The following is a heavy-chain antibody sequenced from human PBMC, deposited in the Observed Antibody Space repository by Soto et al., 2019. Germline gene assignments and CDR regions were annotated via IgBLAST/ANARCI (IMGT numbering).Heavy chain of an antibody. J-gene: IGHJ4*02. CDR1: GGSISSDY. CDR3: ARRYGSCFDY. D-gene: IGHD6-6*01. CDR2: IYYSGST. Sequence: QVQLQESGPGLLKPSETLSLACNVSGGSISSDYWSWIGQPPGKGLEWIGYIYYSGSTTYNPSLKSRVTISVDTSKNQFSLKLSSVTAADTAVYYCARRYGSCFDYWGQGTLVTVSS. V-gene: IGHV4-59*08.